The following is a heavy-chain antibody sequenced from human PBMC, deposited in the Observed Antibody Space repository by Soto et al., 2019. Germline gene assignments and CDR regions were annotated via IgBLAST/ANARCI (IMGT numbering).Heavy chain of an antibody. CDR3: ARDAYGGTLFDY. D-gene: IGHD2-15*01. V-gene: IGHV1-18*04. J-gene: IGHJ4*02. Sequence: ASVKVSCKASGYTFTSYGISWVRQAPGQGLEWMGWISAYNGNTNYAQKLQGIVTMTTDTSTSTAYMELRSLRSDDTAVYYCARDAYGGTLFDYWGQGTLVTVSS. CDR2: ISAYNGNT. CDR1: GYTFTSYG.